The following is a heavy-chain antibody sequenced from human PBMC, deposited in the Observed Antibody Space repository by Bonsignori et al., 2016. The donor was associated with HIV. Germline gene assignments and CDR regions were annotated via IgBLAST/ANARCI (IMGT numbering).Heavy chain of an antibody. Sequence: QVQLVQSGAEVKKPGASVKVSCKASGYTFTSYYMHWVRQAPGQGLEWMGIINPSGGSTNYAQKFQGRVTMTRDTSTSTVYMELSSLRSEDTAVYYCARGETVTSWNYYYYMDVWGKGTNGHRLL. CDR1: GYTFTSYY. V-gene: IGHV1-46*01. CDR3: ARGETVTSWNYYYYMDV. CDR2: INPSGGST. J-gene: IGHJ6*03. D-gene: IGHD4-17*01.